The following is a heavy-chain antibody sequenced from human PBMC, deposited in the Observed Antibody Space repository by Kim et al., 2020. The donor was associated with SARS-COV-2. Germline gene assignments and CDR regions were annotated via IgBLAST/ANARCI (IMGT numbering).Heavy chain of an antibody. D-gene: IGHD5-12*01. CDR3: ARGVEMATISK. V-gene: IGHV4-39*01. CDR2: IYYSGST. CDR1: GGSISSSSYY. J-gene: IGHJ4*02. Sequence: SETLSLTCTVSGGSISSSSYYWGWIRQPPGKGLEWIGSIYYSGSTYYNPSLKSRVTISVDTSKNQFSLKLSSVTAADTAVYYCARGVEMATISKWGQGTLVTVSS.